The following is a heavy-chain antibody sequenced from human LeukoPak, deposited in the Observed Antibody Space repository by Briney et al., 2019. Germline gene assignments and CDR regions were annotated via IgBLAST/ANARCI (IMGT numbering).Heavy chain of an antibody. D-gene: IGHD4-17*01. J-gene: IGHJ4*02. CDR2: INAGNGNT. Sequence: ASVKASCKASGYTFTSYAMHWVRQAPGQRLEWMGWINAGNGNTKYSQKFQGRVTITRDTSASTAYMELSSLRSEDTAVYYCAREYRGRDYPNYFDYWGQGTLVTVSS. CDR3: AREYRGRDYPNYFDY. CDR1: GYTFTSYA. V-gene: IGHV1-3*01.